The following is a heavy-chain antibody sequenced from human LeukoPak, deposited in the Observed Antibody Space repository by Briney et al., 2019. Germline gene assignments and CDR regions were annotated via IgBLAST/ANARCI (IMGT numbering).Heavy chain of an antibody. Sequence: ASVKVSCKASGYTFTGYYMHWVRQAPGQGLEWMGWINPNSGGTNYAQKFQGRVTMTRDTSISTAYMELSRLRSDDTAVYYCARKTYYYDSSGYYLDDAFDIWGQGTMVTVSS. J-gene: IGHJ3*02. CDR1: GYTFTGYY. V-gene: IGHV1-2*02. CDR3: ARKTYYYDSSGYYLDDAFDI. CDR2: INPNSGGT. D-gene: IGHD3-22*01.